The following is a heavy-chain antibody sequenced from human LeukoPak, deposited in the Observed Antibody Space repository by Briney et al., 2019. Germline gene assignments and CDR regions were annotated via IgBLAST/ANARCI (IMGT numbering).Heavy chain of an antibody. D-gene: IGHD1-26*01. CDR2: IISSSSTI. J-gene: IGHJ4*02. V-gene: IGHV3-48*01. CDR3: ASRGSHSY. CDR1: GFTFSSYS. Sequence: GGSLRLSCAASGFTFSSYSMNWVRQAPGKGLEWVSYIISSSSTIYYADSVKGRFTISRDNAKNSLYLQMNSLRAEDTAVYYCASRGSHSYWGQGTLVTVSS.